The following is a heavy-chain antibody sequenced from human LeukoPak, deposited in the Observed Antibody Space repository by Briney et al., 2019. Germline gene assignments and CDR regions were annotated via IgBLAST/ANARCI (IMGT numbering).Heavy chain of an antibody. CDR3: ARDRAGTLLHFDGLLLTADNFVY. J-gene: IGHJ4*02. CDR1: GYTFTSYG. D-gene: IGHD3-9*01. V-gene: IGHV1-18*04. Sequence: ASVKLSCKASGYTFTSYGISWVRHPPGQGLEWMGCITANNGNRNYAQKLQGRVTMTTDTSTSTTYMELRNLRSDDTAVYYCARDRAGTLLHFDGLLLTADNFVYWGEGNLVTVSS. CDR2: ITANNGNR.